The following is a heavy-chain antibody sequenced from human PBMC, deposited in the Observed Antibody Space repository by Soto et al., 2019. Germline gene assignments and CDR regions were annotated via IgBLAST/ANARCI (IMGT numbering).Heavy chain of an antibody. D-gene: IGHD3-9*01. CDR2: IYYSGST. V-gene: IGHV4-59*08. CDR1: SDSISSYY. J-gene: IGHJ4*01. Sequence: SETMSLTWLVASDSISSYYCSWIRQPPGKGLEWIGYIYYSGSTNYNPSLKSRVTISVDTSKNQFSLKLSSVTAADTAVYYCALYASLTGSLDYWGQGTLVTVSS. CDR3: ALYASLTGSLDY.